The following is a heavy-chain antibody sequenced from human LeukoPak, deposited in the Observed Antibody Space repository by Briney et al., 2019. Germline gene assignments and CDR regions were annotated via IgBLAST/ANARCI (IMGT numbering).Heavy chain of an antibody. V-gene: IGHV4-59*04. CDR2: IYHSGST. CDR3: AQGYTSGMDV. CDR1: GGSISSYY. D-gene: IGHD3-16*02. J-gene: IGHJ6*04. Sequence: SETLSLTCTVSGGSISSYYWSWIRQPPGKGLEWIGYIYHSGSTYYNPSLKSRVTISVDRSKNQFSLKLSSVTAADTAVYYCAQGYTSGMDVWGKGTTVTVSS.